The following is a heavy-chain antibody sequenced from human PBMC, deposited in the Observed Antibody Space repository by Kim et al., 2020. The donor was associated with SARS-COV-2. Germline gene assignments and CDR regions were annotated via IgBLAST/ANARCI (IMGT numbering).Heavy chain of an antibody. CDR3: ARGEYISGSFGFPFYFQ. D-gene: IGHD6-25*01. J-gene: IGHJ1*01. CDR2: INHSGST. V-gene: IGHV4-34*01. Sequence: SETLSLTCAVYGGSFSGYYWSWIRQPPGKGLEWIGEINHSGSTNYNPSLKGRVTISVDTSKNQFSLRLSSVTAADTAVYYCARGEYISGSFGFPFYFQ. CDR1: GGSFSGYY.